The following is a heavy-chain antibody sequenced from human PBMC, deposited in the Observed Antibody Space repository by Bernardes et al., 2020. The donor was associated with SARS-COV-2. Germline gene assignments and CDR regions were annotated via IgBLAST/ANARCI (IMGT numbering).Heavy chain of an antibody. J-gene: IGHJ4*02. V-gene: IGHV1-18*04. CDR3: ARENPFGVVTIDY. CDR1: RYTFTSYA. CDR2: IRSYNGNT. D-gene: IGHD3-3*01. Sequence: ASVKVSCKASRYTFTSYAITWVRQSPGHGLVWMGWIRSYNGNTNYAQKLHGRVTMTTDTSTSTAYMELRSLRSDDTAVYYCARENPFGVVTIDYWGQGTLVTVSS.